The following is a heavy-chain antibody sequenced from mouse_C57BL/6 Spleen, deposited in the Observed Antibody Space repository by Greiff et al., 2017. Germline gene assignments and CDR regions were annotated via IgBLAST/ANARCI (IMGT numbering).Heavy chain of an antibody. CDR2: IDPETGGT. CDR1: GYTFTDYE. J-gene: IGHJ1*03. V-gene: IGHV1-15*01. Sequence: QVQLKQSGAELVRPGASVTLSCKASGYTFTDYEMHWVKQTPVHGLEWIGAIDPETGGTAYNQKFKGKAILTADKSSSTAYMELRSLTSEDSAVYYCTRGTGWRYFDVWGTGTTVTVSS. CDR3: TRGTGWRYFDV.